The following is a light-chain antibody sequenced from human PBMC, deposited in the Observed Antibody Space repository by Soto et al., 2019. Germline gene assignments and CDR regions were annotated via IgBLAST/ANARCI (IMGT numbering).Light chain of an antibody. CDR2: DAS. V-gene: IGKV3-11*01. J-gene: IGKJ1*01. CDR3: QQRTARPPWT. CDR1: QSIGLA. Sequence: EVVLTQSPATLSLSPGERATLSCRASQSIGLAIAWYQHKPGQAPRLLIFDASQRATGIPARFRGSGSGTDVTLSISSLEPEDFAVYYCQQRTARPPWTFGQGTKVDI.